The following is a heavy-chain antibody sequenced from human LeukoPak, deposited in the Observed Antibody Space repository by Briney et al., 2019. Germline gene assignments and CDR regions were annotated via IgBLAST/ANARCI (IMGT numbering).Heavy chain of an antibody. CDR1: GFTFRIYA. D-gene: IGHD6-13*01. V-gene: IGHV3-23*01. CDR3: AKGAAVATWLLVY. J-gene: IGHJ4*02. CDR2: ISEGGGST. Sequence: GGSLRLSCAASGFTFRIYAMSWVRHAPGKGLVCVSGISEGGGSTYYVHSAKGRFTISRDYSRTTLYLQMNSLRVEDTAVYYCAKGAAVATWLLVYWGQGTLVTVSS.